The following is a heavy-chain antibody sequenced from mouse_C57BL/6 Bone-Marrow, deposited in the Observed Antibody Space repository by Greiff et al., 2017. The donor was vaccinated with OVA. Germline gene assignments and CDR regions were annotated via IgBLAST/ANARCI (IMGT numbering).Heavy chain of an antibody. CDR3: ASLITTVVATDY. V-gene: IGHV1-26*01. CDR1: GYTFTDYY. D-gene: IGHD1-1*01. CDR2: INPNNGGT. J-gene: IGHJ2*01. Sequence: VQLQQSGPELVKPGASVKISCKASGYTFTDYYMNWVKQSHGKSLEWNGDINPNNGGTSYNQKFKGKATLTVDKSSSTAYMELRSLTSEDSAVYYCASLITTVVATDYWGQGTTLTVSS.